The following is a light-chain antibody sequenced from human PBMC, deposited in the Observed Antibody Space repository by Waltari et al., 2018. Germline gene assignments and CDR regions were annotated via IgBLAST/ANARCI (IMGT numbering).Light chain of an antibody. Sequence: QSALTQPASVSGSPGQSLTISCTGTSSDVGGYNYVSWSQQPPGKAPKLMIYDVSKRPSGVSNRFSGSKSGNTASLTISGLQAEDEADYYCCSYAGSSTLVFGGGTKLTVL. CDR3: CSYAGSSTLV. J-gene: IGLJ2*01. CDR2: DVS. V-gene: IGLV2-23*02. CDR1: SSDVGGYNY.